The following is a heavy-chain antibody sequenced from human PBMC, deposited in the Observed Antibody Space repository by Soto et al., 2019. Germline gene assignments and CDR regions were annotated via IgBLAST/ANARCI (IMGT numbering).Heavy chain of an antibody. CDR2: IIPIFGTA. Sequence: SVKVSCKASGGTFSSYAISWVRQAPGQGLEWMGGIIPIFGTANYAQKFQGRVTITADESTSTAYMELSSLKSEDTAVYYCASSGYSSSRAAFDIWGQGTMVTVSS. J-gene: IGHJ3*02. CDR1: GGTFSSYA. V-gene: IGHV1-69*13. D-gene: IGHD6-13*01. CDR3: ASSGYSSSRAAFDI.